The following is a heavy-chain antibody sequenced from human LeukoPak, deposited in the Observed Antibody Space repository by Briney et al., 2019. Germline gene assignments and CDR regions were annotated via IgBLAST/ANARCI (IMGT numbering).Heavy chain of an antibody. V-gene: IGHV1-2*02. Sequence: GASVKVSCKASGYTFTGYYMHWVRQAPGQGLEWMGCINPNSGGTNYAQKFQGRVTMTRDTSISTAYMELSRLRSDDTAVYYCEREAAAAGRVYDIWGQRTRVTVSS. J-gene: IGHJ3*02. CDR2: INPNSGGT. D-gene: IGHD6-13*01. CDR1: GYTFTGYY. CDR3: EREAAAAGRVYDI.